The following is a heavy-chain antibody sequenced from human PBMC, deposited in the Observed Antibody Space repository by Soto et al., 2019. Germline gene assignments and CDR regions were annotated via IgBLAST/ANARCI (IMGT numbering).Heavy chain of an antibody. CDR2: INPKSGDT. J-gene: IGHJ6*02. V-gene: IGHV1-2*06. CDR1: GYTFTAFY. Sequence: ASVKVSCKASGYTFTAFYIYWVRQAPGQGLEWVGRINPKSGDTNYAQKFQGRVTMTRDTSISTAYMEVSSLRSEDTAVYYCAGAIRYYYYGMDFWGQGTTVTVSS. D-gene: IGHD3-9*01. CDR3: AGAIRYYYYGMDF.